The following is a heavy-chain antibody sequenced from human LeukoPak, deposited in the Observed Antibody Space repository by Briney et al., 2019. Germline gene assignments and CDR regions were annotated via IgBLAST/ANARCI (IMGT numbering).Heavy chain of an antibody. Sequence: GGSLRLSCAASGFTFSSYGMHWVRQAPGKGLEWVAVIWYDGSNKYYADSAKGRFTISRDNSKNTLYLQMNSLRAEDTAVYYCARDMVRGEGIDPWGQGTLVTVSS. J-gene: IGHJ5*02. CDR2: IWYDGSNK. CDR3: ARDMVRGEGIDP. CDR1: GFTFSSYG. V-gene: IGHV3-33*01. D-gene: IGHD3-10*01.